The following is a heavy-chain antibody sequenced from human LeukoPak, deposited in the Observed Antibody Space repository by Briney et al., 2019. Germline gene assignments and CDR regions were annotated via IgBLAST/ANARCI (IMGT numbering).Heavy chain of an antibody. CDR3: ARCKKDYYDSSGYHGDWFDP. Sequence: SETLSLTCTVSGGSISSSSYYWGWIRQPPGKGLEWIGSIYYSGSTYYNPSLKSRVTISVDTSKNQFSLKLSSVTAAETAVYYCARCKKDYYDSSGYHGDWFDPWGQGTLVTVSS. V-gene: IGHV4-39*01. CDR2: IYYSGST. D-gene: IGHD3-22*01. J-gene: IGHJ5*02. CDR1: GGSISSSSYY.